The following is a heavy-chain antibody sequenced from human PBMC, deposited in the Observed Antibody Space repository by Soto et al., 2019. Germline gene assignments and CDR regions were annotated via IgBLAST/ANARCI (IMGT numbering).Heavy chain of an antibody. CDR2: ISGSGGST. V-gene: IGHV3-23*01. J-gene: IGHJ4*02. Sequence: GGSLRLSCAASGFTFSSYAMSWVRQAPGEGLELVSAISGSGGSTYYADSVKGRFTISRDNSKNTLYLQMNSLRAEDTAVYYCAKDYYDSSGNPMGVYWGQGTLVTVSS. CDR3: AKDYYDSSGNPMGVY. D-gene: IGHD3-22*01. CDR1: GFTFSSYA.